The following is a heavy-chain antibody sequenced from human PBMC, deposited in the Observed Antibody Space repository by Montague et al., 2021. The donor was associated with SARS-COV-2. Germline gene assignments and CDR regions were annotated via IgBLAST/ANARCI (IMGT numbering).Heavy chain of an antibody. Sequence: SETLSLTCSISGGSINSFYWNWIRQSPGKGLEWIGYVYYTGGTNXNPSLQSRATISVDTSKNQFSLTVGSVTAADTAVYYCARAGGGSSYNYYGLDVWGQGTTGTVSS. CDR2: VYYTGGT. D-gene: IGHD2-15*01. V-gene: IGHV4-59*01. CDR3: ARAGGGSSYNYYGLDV. J-gene: IGHJ6*02. CDR1: GGSINSFY.